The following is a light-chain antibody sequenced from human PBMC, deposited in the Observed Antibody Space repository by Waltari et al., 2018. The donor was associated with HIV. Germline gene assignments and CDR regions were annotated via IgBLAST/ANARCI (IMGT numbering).Light chain of an antibody. V-gene: IGKV3-15*01. CDR3: QQYNNWPPLT. CDR1: QGVSSN. J-gene: IGKJ4*01. Sequence: ILPALTPATLSLSPRERATRSCRASQGVSSNLAWYQQKPGQAPRLLIYGASTRATGIPARFSGSGSGTEFTLTISSLQSEDFAVYYCQQYNNWPPLTFGGGTKVEIK. CDR2: GAS.